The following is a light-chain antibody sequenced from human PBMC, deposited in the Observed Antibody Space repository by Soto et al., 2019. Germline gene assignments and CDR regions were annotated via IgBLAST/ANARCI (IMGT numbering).Light chain of an antibody. CDR2: EVT. CDR1: SSDVDDYKY. Sequence: QSALTQPASVSGSPGQSVSISCTGTSSDVDDYKYVSWYQQHPGKAPKLVIYEVTKRPSGVSNRFSGSKSGITASLTISGLQTDDEADYYCSSYRNTIALFGGGTKVTVL. J-gene: IGLJ3*02. CDR3: SSYRNTIAL. V-gene: IGLV2-14*01.